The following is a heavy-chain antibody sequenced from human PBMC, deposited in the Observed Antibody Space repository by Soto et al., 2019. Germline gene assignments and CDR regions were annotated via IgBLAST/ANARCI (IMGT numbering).Heavy chain of an antibody. J-gene: IGHJ5*02. D-gene: IGHD3-10*01. CDR1: GFTFSTFD. Sequence: GGSLRLFWAGSGFTFSTFDIHWVRQAPGKGLEWVSGIGTLSDTFYAASVQGRFTISRQNAKNSVYLQMNSLRAGDTAFYYCARGRSFSYDSTPPPMFDPWGQGTLVTVSS. V-gene: IGHV3-13*01. CDR2: IGTLSDT. CDR3: ARGRSFSYDSTPPPMFDP.